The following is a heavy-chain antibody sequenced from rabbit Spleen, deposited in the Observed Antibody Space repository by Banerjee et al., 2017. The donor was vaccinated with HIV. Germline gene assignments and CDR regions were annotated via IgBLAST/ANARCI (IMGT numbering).Heavy chain of an antibody. D-gene: IGHD4-1*01. J-gene: IGHJ4*01. V-gene: IGHV1S7*01. CDR3: TRVPYSSGWGPEFNL. CDR1: EFALSAYY. CDR2: IDPLFGGT. Sequence: QLVESGGGLVQPGGSLPLSCKASEFALSAYYMCWVRQAPGKGLAWIGYIDPLFGGTYYASWVSGRFTIASHNAQNTLFLQLNSLTAADTATYFCTRVPYSSGWGPEFNLWGPGTLVTVS.